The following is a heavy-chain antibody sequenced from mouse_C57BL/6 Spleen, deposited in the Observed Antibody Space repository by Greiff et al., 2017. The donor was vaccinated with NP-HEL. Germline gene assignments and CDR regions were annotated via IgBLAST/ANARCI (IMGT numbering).Heavy chain of an antibody. V-gene: IGHV1-52*01. D-gene: IGHD2-3*01. CDR3: AREEIYDGSYWYFDV. J-gene: IGHJ1*03. Sequence: VQLKQPGAELVRPGSSVKLSCKASGYTFTSYWMHWVKQRPIQGLEWIGNIDPSDSETHYNQKFKDKATLTVDKSSSTAYMQLSSLTSEDSAVYYCAREEIYDGSYWYFDVWGTGTTVTVSS. CDR1: GYTFTSYW. CDR2: IDPSDSET.